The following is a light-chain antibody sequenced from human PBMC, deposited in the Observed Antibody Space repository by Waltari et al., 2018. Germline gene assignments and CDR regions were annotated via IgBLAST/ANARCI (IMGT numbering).Light chain of an antibody. J-gene: IGKJ2*01. V-gene: IGKV1-27*01. CDR1: RGLRNY. Sequence: DIQMTQSPSSLSASVGDRVTILCRASRGLRNYVAWYHQRTGKAPKLLIFAASSLHSGVPTRFTGGGSGPDFTLTITSLQPEDAGTYFCQQYDGAPYTFGQGTKLEIK. CDR3: QQYDGAPYT. CDR2: AAS.